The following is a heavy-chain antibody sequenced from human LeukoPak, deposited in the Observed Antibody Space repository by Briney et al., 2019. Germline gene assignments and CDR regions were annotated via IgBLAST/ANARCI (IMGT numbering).Heavy chain of an antibody. D-gene: IGHD6-13*01. Sequence: PGRSLRLSCAASGFTFGDYAMHWVRQTPGKGLEWVSGISWNGGRIGYADSVKGRFTISRDNAKNSLYLQMNSLRVEDMAFYYCAKDEYSSPHGAFDIWGQGTMVTVSS. J-gene: IGHJ3*02. CDR2: ISWNGGRI. V-gene: IGHV3-9*03. CDR3: AKDEYSSPHGAFDI. CDR1: GFTFGDYA.